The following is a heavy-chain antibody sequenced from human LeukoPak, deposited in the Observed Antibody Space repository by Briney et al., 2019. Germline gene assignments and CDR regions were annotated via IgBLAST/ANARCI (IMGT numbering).Heavy chain of an antibody. CDR2: IYPSGNT. Sequence: SETLSLTCTVSRGSTSTYYWSWIRQPAGKGLEWIGRIYPSGNTNFNLSLMSRVTMSIDTAKNQFSLHLNSVTPDDTALYYCARGGLVRGSLNSLTGFDIWGQGTMVTVSS. D-gene: IGHD3-10*01. J-gene: IGHJ3*02. V-gene: IGHV4-4*07. CDR1: RGSTSTYY. CDR3: ARGGLVRGSLNSLTGFDI.